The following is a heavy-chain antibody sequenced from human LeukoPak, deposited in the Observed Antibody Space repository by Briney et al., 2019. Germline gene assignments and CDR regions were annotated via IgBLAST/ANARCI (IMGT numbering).Heavy chain of an antibody. V-gene: IGHV3-7*04. CDR3: GKDY. Sequence: AGGSLRLSCAASGFMFNNYWMAWVLQAPGKGLEWVANINPDGSDKYYVDSVKGRFTISRDNAKNSLYLQMNSLRAEDTAVYYCGKDYWGQGTLVTVSS. CDR2: INPDGSDK. J-gene: IGHJ4*02. CDR1: GFMFNNYW.